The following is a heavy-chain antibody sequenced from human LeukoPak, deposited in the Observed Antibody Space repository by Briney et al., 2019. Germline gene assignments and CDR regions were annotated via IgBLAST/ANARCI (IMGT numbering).Heavy chain of an antibody. Sequence: GASVKVSCKTSGGTFSNYAISWVRQAPGQGLEWVGGIIPILGTSNSAEKFQGRLIVTTDEFTGTAYMELSTLRSGDTAVYYCATDLADATYGFDIWGQGTMVTVSS. CDR2: IIPILGTS. CDR3: ATDLADATYGFDI. J-gene: IGHJ3*02. V-gene: IGHV1-69*05. CDR1: GGTFSNYA. D-gene: IGHD6-13*01.